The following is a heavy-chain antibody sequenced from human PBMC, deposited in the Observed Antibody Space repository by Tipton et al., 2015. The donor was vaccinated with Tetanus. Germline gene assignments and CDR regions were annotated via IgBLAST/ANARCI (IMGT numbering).Heavy chain of an antibody. CDR1: GGSISSFNYY. Sequence: TLSLTCTVSGGSISSFNYYWGWIRQPPGKGLEWIGSIYYSGTTYSNPSLGSRVTMSVDTSKIQFSLKLSSVTAADTAVYYCARVYCSGGSCYDGWGDWGQGTLVTVSS. V-gene: IGHV4-39*01. CDR3: ARVYCSGGSCYDGWGD. J-gene: IGHJ4*02. CDR2: IYYSGTT. D-gene: IGHD2-15*01.